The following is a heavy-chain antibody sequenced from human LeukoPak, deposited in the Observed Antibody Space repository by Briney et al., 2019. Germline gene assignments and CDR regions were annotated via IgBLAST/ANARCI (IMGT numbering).Heavy chain of an antibody. CDR3: ARGGRYGDYVAY. Sequence: GGSLRLSCAASGFTFSSYAMSWVRQAPGKGLEWVSAISGSGGSTYYADSVKGRFTISRDNSKNTLYLQMNSLRAEDTAVYYCARGGRYGDYVAYWGQGTLVTVSS. CDR1: GFTFSSYA. D-gene: IGHD4-17*01. V-gene: IGHV3-23*01. J-gene: IGHJ4*02. CDR2: ISGSGGST.